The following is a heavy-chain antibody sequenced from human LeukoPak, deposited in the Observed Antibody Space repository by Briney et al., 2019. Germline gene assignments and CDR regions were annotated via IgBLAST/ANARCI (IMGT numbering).Heavy chain of an antibody. J-gene: IGHJ4*02. V-gene: IGHV3-48*04. CDR2: VSISSGTI. D-gene: IGHD5-18*01. Sequence: GGSLRLSCAASGFTFSGHNMNWVRQAPGKGLEWISFVSISSGTIYYADSVRGRFSISRDNAKNSLYLQMSSLRAEDTAVYYCARVRYNSGYIFDYWGQGTLVTVSS. CDR3: ARVRYNSGYIFDY. CDR1: GFTFSGHN.